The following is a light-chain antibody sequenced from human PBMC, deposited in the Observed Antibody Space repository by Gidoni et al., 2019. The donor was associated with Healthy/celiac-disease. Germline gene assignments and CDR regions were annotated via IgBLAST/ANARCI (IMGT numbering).Light chain of an antibody. CDR3: QQRSNWPLLT. J-gene: IGKJ4*02. CDR1: QSVSSY. CDR2: DAS. V-gene: IGKV3-11*01. Sequence: ELALTQSPATLSLSPGERATLSCRASQSVSSYLAWYQQKPGQAPRLLIYDASNRATGIPARFSGSGSGTAFTLTISSLEPEDFAVYYCQQRSNWPLLTFGGGTKVEIK.